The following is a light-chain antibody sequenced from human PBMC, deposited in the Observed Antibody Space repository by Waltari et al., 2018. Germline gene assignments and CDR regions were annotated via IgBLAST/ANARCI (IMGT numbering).Light chain of an antibody. CDR3: QQSSSFPVT. J-gene: IGKJ5*01. CDR1: QGLDTW. CDR2: ATS. V-gene: IGKV1-12*01. Sequence: DIQMTQSPSSVSASVGDRLTITCRASQGLDTWLAWYQQKPGKAPKLLIYATSNLQSGVPSRFSGSGSGTDFTLTIGNLQPEDFATYFCQQSSSFPVTFGQGTRLEIK.